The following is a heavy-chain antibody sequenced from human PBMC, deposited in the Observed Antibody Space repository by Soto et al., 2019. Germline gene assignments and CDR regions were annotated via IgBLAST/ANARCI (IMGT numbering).Heavy chain of an antibody. CDR1: GFTFSSYS. J-gene: IGHJ5*02. Sequence: GGSLRLSCAASGFTFSSYSMNWVRQAPGKGLEWVSYISSSSSTIYYADSVKGRFTISRDNAKNSLYLQMNSLRDEDTAVYYCAREGTRGEFVHRFEHSGPGTLVTVPT. V-gene: IGHV3-48*02. CDR2: ISSSSSTI. CDR3: AREGTRGEFVHRFEH. D-gene: IGHD3-10*01.